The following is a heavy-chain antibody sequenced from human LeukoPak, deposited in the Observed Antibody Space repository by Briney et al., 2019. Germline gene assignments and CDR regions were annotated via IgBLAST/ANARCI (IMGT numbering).Heavy chain of an antibody. D-gene: IGHD6-19*01. J-gene: IGHJ3*02. CDR3: ASGIAVAGIDSDAFDI. V-gene: IGHV4-61*02. Sequence: SETLSLTCTVSGGSISSGSYYWSWIRQPAGKGLEWIGRIYTSGSTNYNPSLKSRVTISVDTSKNQFSLKLSSVTAVDTAVYYCASGIAVAGIDSDAFDIWGQGTMVTVSS. CDR1: GGSISSGSYY. CDR2: IYTSGST.